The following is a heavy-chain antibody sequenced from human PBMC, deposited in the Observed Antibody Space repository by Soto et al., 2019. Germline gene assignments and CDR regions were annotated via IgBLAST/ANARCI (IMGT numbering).Heavy chain of an antibody. V-gene: IGHV3-23*01. CDR2: ISGSGGST. D-gene: IGHD6-19*01. J-gene: IGHJ6*02. Sequence: EVQLLESGGGLVQPGGSLRLSCAASGFTFSSYAMSWVRQAPGKGLEWGSAISGSGGSTYYADSVKGRFTISRDNSKNTLYLQMNSLRAEDTAVYYCAKGGVGSGWYYYYGMDVWGQGTTVTVSS. CDR3: AKGGVGSGWYYYYGMDV. CDR1: GFTFSSYA.